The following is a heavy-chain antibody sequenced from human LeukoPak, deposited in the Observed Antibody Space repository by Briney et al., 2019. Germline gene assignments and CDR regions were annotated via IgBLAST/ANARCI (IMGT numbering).Heavy chain of an antibody. CDR2: MNHSGST. D-gene: IGHD5-24*01. J-gene: IGHJ4*02. CDR3: ARHGGIEMDTRRFDY. Sequence: SQTLSPTGAVYGGSFSGYYWSWIRQPPAKGQEWIGEMNHSGSTNYNPSLKSRVTISVDTCKIQFSLKLSSVTAADTAMYYCARHGGIEMDTRRFDYWGQGTLDIVS. CDR1: GGSFSGYY. V-gene: IGHV4-34*01.